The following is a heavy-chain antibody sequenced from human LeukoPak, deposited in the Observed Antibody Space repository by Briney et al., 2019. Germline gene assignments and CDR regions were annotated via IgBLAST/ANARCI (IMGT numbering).Heavy chain of an antibody. CDR2: INWNGGST. D-gene: IGHD3-10*01. V-gene: IGHV3-20*04. CDR1: GFTFDDYG. Sequence: PGGSLRLSCAASGFTFDDYGMSWVRQAPGKGLEWVSGINWNGGSTGYADSVKGRFTISRDNAKNSLYLQMNSLRAEDTAVYYCARGGIFPGGGSGFFDIWGQGTMVTVSS. CDR3: ARGGIFPGGGSGFFDI. J-gene: IGHJ3*02.